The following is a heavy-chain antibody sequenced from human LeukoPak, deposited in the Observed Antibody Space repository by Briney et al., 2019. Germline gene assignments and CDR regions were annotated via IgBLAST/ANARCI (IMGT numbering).Heavy chain of an antibody. CDR2: MNGDGSQI. D-gene: IGHD6-19*01. CDR1: GFTFSGHW. J-gene: IGHJ4*02. Sequence: GGSLRLSCAASGFTFSGHWMSWVRQAPAKGLEWVAHMNGDGSQIYYMNFVKGRFTISRDNAKNSLYLQMNGLRAEDTAVYYCARDPYSSGWYSFDYWGQGTLVTVSS. V-gene: IGHV3-7*01. CDR3: ARDPYSSGWYSFDY.